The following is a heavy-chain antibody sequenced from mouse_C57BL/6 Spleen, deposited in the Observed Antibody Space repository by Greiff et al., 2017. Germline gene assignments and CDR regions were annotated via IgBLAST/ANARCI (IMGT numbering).Heavy chain of an antibody. D-gene: IGHD1-1*01. J-gene: IGHJ4*01. V-gene: IGHV3-6*01. CDR3: AGDSNYAMDY. CDR2: ISYDGSN. Sequence: DVQLVESGPGLVKPSQSLSLTCSVTGYSITSGYYWNWIRQFPGNKLEWMGYISYDGSNNYNPSLKNRISITRDTSKNQFFLKLNSVTTEDTATYYCAGDSNYAMDYWGQGTSVTVSS. CDR1: GYSITSGYY.